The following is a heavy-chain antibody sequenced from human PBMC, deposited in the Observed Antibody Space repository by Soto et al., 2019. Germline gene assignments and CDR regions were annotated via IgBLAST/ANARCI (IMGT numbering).Heavy chain of an antibody. J-gene: IGHJ4*03. D-gene: IGHD2-21*02. V-gene: IGHV1-69*01. CDR1: GGTFSSNT. Sequence: QEQLVQSGAEVKTPGSSVTVSCTASGGTFSSNTVNWVRQAPGQGLEWMAGISPIFGTTTYSQKFQDRITLAADVSKSTDNGEVSRLRDEDTGSNYCATAGLTNYSPGHGRLPWGRGTPVTVSS. CDR2: ISPIFGTT. CDR3: ATAGLTNYSPGHGRLP.